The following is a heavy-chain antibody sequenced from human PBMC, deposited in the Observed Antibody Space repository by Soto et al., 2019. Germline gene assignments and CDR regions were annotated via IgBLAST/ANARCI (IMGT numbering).Heavy chain of an antibody. J-gene: IGHJ4*02. CDR2: ISSSSSTI. CDR1: GFTFSSYS. D-gene: IGHD5-18*01. V-gene: IGHV3-48*02. Sequence: GGSLRLSCAASGFTFSSYSMNWVRQAPGKGLEWVSYISSSSSTIYYADSVKGRFTISRDNAKNSLYLQMNSLRDEDTAVYYCARPIGYSYGYSSLDYWGQGTLVTVSS. CDR3: ARPIGYSYGYSSLDY.